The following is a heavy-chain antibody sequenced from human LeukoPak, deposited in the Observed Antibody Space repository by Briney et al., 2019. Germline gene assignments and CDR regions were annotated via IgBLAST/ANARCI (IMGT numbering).Heavy chain of an antibody. CDR3: ARGRPSSGRFFDY. J-gene: IGHJ4*02. CDR2: TYYRSKWYN. Sequence: SQTLSLTCAISGDSVSSYTAGWNWIRQSPSRGLEWLGRTYYRSKWYNDYAVSVKSRITINPDTSKNQFSLQLNSVTPEDTAVYYCARGRPSSGRFFDYWGQGTLVTVSS. CDR1: GDSVSSYTAG. V-gene: IGHV6-1*01. D-gene: IGHD6-25*01.